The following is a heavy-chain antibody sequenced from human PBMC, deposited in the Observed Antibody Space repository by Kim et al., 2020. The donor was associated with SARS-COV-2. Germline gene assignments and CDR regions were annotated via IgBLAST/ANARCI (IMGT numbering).Heavy chain of an antibody. CDR3: ARGALYGLGTWFDP. CDR1: GFTFSSYG. D-gene: IGHD3-16*01. V-gene: IGHV3-33*01. J-gene: IGHJ5*02. CDR2: IWYDGSNK. Sequence: GGSLRLSCAASGFTFSSYGMHWVRQAPGKGLEWVAVIWYDGSNKYYADSVKGRFTISRDNSKNTLYLQMNSLRAEDTAVYYCARGALYGLGTWFDPWGQGTLVTVSS.